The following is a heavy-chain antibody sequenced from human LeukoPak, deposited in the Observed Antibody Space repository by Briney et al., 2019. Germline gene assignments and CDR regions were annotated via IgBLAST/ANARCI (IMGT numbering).Heavy chain of an antibody. V-gene: IGHV3-23*01. J-gene: IGHJ4*02. CDR1: GFTFSSYG. CDR3: AKAPVTSCRGAYCYPFDS. Sequence: GGSLRLSCAASGFTFSSYGMNWVRQAPGKGLEWVSGIVPSGGTTYYADSVKGRFTVSRDNSKNTLYLQMNSLRADDTAVYFCAKAPVTSCRGAYCYPFDSWGQGTLVTVSS. D-gene: IGHD2-21*01. CDR2: IVPSGGTT.